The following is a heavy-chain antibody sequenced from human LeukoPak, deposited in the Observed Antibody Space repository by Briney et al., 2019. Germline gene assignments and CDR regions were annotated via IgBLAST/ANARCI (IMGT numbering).Heavy chain of an antibody. CDR3: ARDVNYAFDY. Sequence: GASVKVSCMPSGYSFTRNGISWVRQAPGQGLEWMAWISANSGNTNYAQNFQDRVTLTTDTSTSTAYMELRSLRSDDTAVYYCARDVNYAFDYWGQGTLVTVSS. V-gene: IGHV1-18*01. J-gene: IGHJ4*02. D-gene: IGHD3-16*01. CDR1: GYSFTRNG. CDR2: ISANSGNT.